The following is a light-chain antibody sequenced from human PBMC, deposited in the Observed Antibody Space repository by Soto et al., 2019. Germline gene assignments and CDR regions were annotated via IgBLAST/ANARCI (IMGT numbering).Light chain of an antibody. V-gene: IGLV2-14*01. CDR3: SSYTSSSTLGV. J-gene: IGLJ1*01. CDR1: SSDVGGYNY. CDR2: DVS. Sequence: SALTQSASVSGSPGQSITISCTGTSSDVGGYNYVSWYQQHPGKAPKLMIYDVSNRPSGVSNRFSGSKSGNTASLTISGLQAEDEADYYCSSYTSSSTLGVFGTGTKVNVL.